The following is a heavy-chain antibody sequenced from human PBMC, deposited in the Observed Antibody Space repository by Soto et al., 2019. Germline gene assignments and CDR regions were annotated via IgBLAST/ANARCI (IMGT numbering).Heavy chain of an antibody. D-gene: IGHD2-2*01. CDR3: ARGPAFPPFFDY. V-gene: IGHV3-7*03. CDR2: IKQDGSEK. CDR1: GFTFSSFW. J-gene: IGHJ4*02. Sequence: AGSLRLSCTASGFTFSSFWMSWVRQAPGKGLEWVANIKQDGSEKYYVDSVEGRFTISRDNAKKSLYLQMDSLRAEDTAVYYCARGPAFPPFFDYWGQGTLVTVSS.